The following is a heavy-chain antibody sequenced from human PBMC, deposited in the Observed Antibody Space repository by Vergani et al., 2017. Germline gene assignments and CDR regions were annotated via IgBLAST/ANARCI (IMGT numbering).Heavy chain of an antibody. CDR3: AATISYYYYYMDG. J-gene: IGHJ6*03. Sequence: QVQLQESGPGLVKPSQTLSLTCTVSGGSISSGGYYWSWLRQHPGKGLEWIGYIYYSGSTYYNPSLKSRVTISVDTSKNQFSLKLSSVTAADTAVYYCAATISYYYYYMDGWGKGTTVTVSS. CDR1: GGSISSGGYY. V-gene: IGHV4-31*03. CDR2: IYYSGST. D-gene: IGHD5-12*01.